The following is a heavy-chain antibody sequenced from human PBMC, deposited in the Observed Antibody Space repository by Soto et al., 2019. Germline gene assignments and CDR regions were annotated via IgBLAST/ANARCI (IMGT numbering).Heavy chain of an antibody. CDR2: ISAYNGNT. Sequence: ASVKVSCKASGYTFTSYGISWVRQAPGQGLEWMGWISAYNGNTNYAQKLQGRVTMTTDTSTSTAYMELRSLRSDDTAVYYCASSNYDFWSGYSLNYYYYGMDVWGQGTTVTVPS. J-gene: IGHJ6*02. CDR1: GYTFTSYG. CDR3: ASSNYDFWSGYSLNYYYYGMDV. V-gene: IGHV1-18*04. D-gene: IGHD3-3*01.